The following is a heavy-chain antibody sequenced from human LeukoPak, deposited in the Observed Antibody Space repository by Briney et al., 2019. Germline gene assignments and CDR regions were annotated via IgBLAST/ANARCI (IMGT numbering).Heavy chain of an antibody. Sequence: GGSLRLSCAAPGFTFSSYSMNWVRRAPGKGLEWVSSISSSSSYIYYADSVKGRFTISRDNAKNSLYLQMNSLRAEDTAVYYCARVLPLDYDFWSGYPRTLGMDVWGQGTTVTVSS. J-gene: IGHJ6*02. CDR1: GFTFSSYS. CDR3: ARVLPLDYDFWSGYPRTLGMDV. V-gene: IGHV3-21*01. D-gene: IGHD3-3*01. CDR2: ISSSSSYI.